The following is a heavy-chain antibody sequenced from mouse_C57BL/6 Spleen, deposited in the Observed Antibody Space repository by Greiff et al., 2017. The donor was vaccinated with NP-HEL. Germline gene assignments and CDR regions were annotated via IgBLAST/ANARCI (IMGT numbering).Heavy chain of an antibody. D-gene: IGHD1-1*01. CDR1: GYTFTDYY. V-gene: IGHV1-76*01. J-gene: IGHJ1*03. CDR3: ARGATVVDYWYFDV. CDR2: IYPGSGNT. Sequence: QVQLKESGAELVRPGASVKLSCKASGYTFTDYYINWVKQRPGQGLEWIARIYPGSGNTYYNEKFKGKATLTAEKSSSTAYMQLSSLTSEDSAVYFCARGATVVDYWYFDVWGTGTTVTVSS.